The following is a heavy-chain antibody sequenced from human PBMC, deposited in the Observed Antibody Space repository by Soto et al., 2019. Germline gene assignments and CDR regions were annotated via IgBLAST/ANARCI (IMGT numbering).Heavy chain of an antibody. J-gene: IGHJ4*02. D-gene: IGHD3-10*01. Sequence: SVKVSRNASGDTFSVYAISWVLQAPGQGLDWMGGIIPIFGTANYAQKFQGRVTITADKSTSTAYMELSSLRSEDTAVYYCARERKGSQPDYWGQGTLVTVSS. V-gene: IGHV1-69*06. CDR1: GDTFSVYA. CDR2: IIPIFGTA. CDR3: ARERKGSQPDY.